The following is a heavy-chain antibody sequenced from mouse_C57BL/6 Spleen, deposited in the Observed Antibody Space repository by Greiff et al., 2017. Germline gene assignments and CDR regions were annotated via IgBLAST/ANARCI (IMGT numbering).Heavy chain of an antibody. Sequence: EVQLQQSGPELVKPGASVKMSCKASGYTFTDYNMHWVKQSHGKSLEWIGYINPNNGGTSYNQKFKGKATLTVNKSSSTAYMELRSLTSEDSAVYYCARRPPITTVVATDAMDYWGQGTSVTVSS. D-gene: IGHD1-1*01. J-gene: IGHJ4*01. V-gene: IGHV1-22*01. CDR2: INPNNGGT. CDR1: GYTFTDYN. CDR3: ARRPPITTVVATDAMDY.